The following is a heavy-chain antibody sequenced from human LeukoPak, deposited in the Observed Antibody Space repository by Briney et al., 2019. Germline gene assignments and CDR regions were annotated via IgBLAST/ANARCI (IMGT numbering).Heavy chain of an antibody. Sequence: PGGSLRLSCAATGFNFSSYEMNWVRQAPGKGLEWVSYISSSGSTIYYADSMKGRFTISRDNAKNSLYLQMNSLRAEDTAVYYCARDKEYPELDYWGQGTLVTVSS. D-gene: IGHD2/OR15-2a*01. CDR3: ARDKEYPELDY. J-gene: IGHJ4*02. CDR1: GFNFSSYE. CDR2: ISSSGSTI. V-gene: IGHV3-48*03.